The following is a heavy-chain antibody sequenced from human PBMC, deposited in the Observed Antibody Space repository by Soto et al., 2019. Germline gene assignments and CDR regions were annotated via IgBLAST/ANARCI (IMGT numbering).Heavy chain of an antibody. CDR1: GFTFSSYW. Sequence: PGGSLRLSCAASGFTFSSYWMHWVRQAPGKGLVWVSRINSDGSSTSYADSVKGRFTISRDNAKNTLYLQMNSLRAEDTAVYCCARGLHSRSPEWELLGYYYYGMDVWGQGTTVTVSS. V-gene: IGHV3-74*01. CDR3: ARGLHSRSPEWELLGYYYYGMDV. CDR2: INSDGSST. D-gene: IGHD1-26*01. J-gene: IGHJ6*02.